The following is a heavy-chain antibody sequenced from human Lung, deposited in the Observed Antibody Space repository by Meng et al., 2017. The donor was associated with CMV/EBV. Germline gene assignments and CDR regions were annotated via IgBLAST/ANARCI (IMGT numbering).Heavy chain of an antibody. CDR2: IYPGDSDT. V-gene: IGHV5-51*01. CDR1: GYSFSPSW. J-gene: IGHJ4*02. CDR3: ARQAYGEAAQDY. Sequence: SCTGSGYSFSPSWLGWVRQMPGKGLEWMGIIYPGDSDTRYNPSFQGQVTISADKSITTVYLQWISLKASDTATYYCARQAYGEAAQDYWGQGTLVTSPQ. D-gene: IGHD2-15*01.